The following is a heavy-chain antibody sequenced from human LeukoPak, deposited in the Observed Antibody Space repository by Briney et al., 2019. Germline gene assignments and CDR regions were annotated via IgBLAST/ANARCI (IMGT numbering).Heavy chain of an antibody. CDR1: GYTLTSYD. J-gene: IGHJ4*02. CDR3: ARSPVYGGNSVGYFDY. Sequence: ASLKVSCKASGYTLTSYDIIWVRQGTGQGLEWMGWMSPHSGNTGYAQKFQGRVTMTRNTSISTAYMELSSLRSEDTAVYYCARSPVYGGNSVGYFDYWGQGTLVTVSS. D-gene: IGHD4-23*01. V-gene: IGHV1-8*01. CDR2: MSPHSGNT.